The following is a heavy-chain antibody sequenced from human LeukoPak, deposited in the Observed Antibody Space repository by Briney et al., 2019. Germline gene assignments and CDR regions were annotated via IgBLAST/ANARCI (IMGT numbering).Heavy chain of an antibody. Sequence: SETLSLTCTVSGGSISSSSYYWGWIRQPPGKGLEWIGSIYYSGSTYYNPSLKSRVTISVDTSKNQFSLKLSSVTAADTAVYYCARVPNYYDSSGYYYGMDVWGQGTTVTVSS. CDR3: ARVPNYYDSSGYYYGMDV. CDR2: IYYSGST. D-gene: IGHD3-22*01. J-gene: IGHJ6*02. CDR1: GGSISSSSYY. V-gene: IGHV4-39*07.